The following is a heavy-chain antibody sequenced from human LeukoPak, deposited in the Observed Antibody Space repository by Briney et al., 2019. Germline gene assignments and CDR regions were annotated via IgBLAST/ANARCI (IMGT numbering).Heavy chain of an antibody. CDR2: ISYDGSNK. CDR3: AKGHYDFWSGLLQTLDY. Sequence: PGRSLRLSCAASGFTFSSYGMHWVRQAPGKGLEWVAVISYDGSNKYYADSVKGRFTISRDNSKNTLYLQMNSLRAEDTAVYYCAKGHYDFWSGLLQTLDYWGQGTLVTVSS. D-gene: IGHD3-3*01. J-gene: IGHJ4*02. CDR1: GFTFSSYG. V-gene: IGHV3-30*18.